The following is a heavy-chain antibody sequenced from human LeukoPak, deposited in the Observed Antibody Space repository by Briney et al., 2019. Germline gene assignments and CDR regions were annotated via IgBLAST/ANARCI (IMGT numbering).Heavy chain of an antibody. D-gene: IGHD5-12*01. CDR3: AKEESGYDSRYYGMDV. CDR2: ISYDGSNK. CDR1: GFTFSSYG. Sequence: SGRSLRLSCAASGFTFSSYGMHWVRQAPGKGLEWVAVISYDGSNKYYADSVKGRFTISRDNSKNTLYLQMNSPRAEDTAVYYCAKEESGYDSRYYGMDVWGQGTTVTVSS. J-gene: IGHJ6*02. V-gene: IGHV3-30*18.